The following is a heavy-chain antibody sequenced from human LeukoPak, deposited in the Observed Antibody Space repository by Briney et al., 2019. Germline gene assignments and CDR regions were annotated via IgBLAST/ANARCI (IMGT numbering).Heavy chain of an antibody. CDR2: ISYDGSNK. D-gene: IGHD2-2*01. V-gene: IGHV3-30-3*01. Sequence: GGSLRLSCAASGFTFSSYAMHWVRQAPGKGLEWVAVISYDGSNKYYADSVKGRFTISRANSKNTLYLQMNSLRAEDTAVYYCARDDCSSTSCYGGYYYGMDVWGQGTTVTVSS. J-gene: IGHJ6*02. CDR3: ARDDCSSTSCYGGYYYGMDV. CDR1: GFTFSSYA.